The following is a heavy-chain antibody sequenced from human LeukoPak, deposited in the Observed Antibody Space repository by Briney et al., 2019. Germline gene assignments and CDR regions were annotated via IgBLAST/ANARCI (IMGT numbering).Heavy chain of an antibody. CDR3: AGIAAAGGDY. Sequence: GASVKVSCKASGYTFTSYAISWVRQAPGQGLEWMGRIIPILGIANYAQKFQGRVTITADKSTSTAYMELSSLRSDDTAVYYCAGIAAAGGDYWGQGTLVTVSS. V-gene: IGHV1-69*04. CDR1: GYTFTSYA. J-gene: IGHJ4*02. CDR2: IIPILGIA. D-gene: IGHD6-13*01.